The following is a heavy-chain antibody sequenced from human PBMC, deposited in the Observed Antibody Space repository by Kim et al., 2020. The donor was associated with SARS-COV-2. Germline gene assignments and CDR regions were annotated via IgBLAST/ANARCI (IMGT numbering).Heavy chain of an antibody. CDR2: INHSGST. Sequence: SETLSLTCAVYGGSFSGYYWSWIRQPPGKGLEWIGEINHSGSTNYNPSLKSRVTISVDTSKNQFSLKLSSVTAADTAVYYCARGRKSPRTMVRGASRDAFDIWGQGTMVTVSS. CDR1: GGSFSGYY. J-gene: IGHJ3*02. CDR3: ARGRKSPRTMVRGASRDAFDI. D-gene: IGHD3-10*01. V-gene: IGHV4-34*01.